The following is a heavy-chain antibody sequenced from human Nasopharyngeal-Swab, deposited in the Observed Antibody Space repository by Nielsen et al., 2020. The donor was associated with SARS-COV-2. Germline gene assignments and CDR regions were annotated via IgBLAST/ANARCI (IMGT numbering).Heavy chain of an antibody. V-gene: IGHV5-10-1*01. Sequence: VRQMPGTGLEWMGRIDPSDSYTNYSPSFQGHVTISADKSISTAYLQWSSLKASDTAMYYCARLSITGTPEGHYYYGMDVWGQGTTVTVSS. CDR2: IDPSDSYT. CDR3: ARLSITGTPEGHYYYGMDV. D-gene: IGHD1-20*01. J-gene: IGHJ6*02.